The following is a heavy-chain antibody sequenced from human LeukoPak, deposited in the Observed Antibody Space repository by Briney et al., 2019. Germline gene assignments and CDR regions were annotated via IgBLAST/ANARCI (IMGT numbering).Heavy chain of an antibody. CDR2: IYYSEST. CDR3: ARDSTLSASFDV. J-gene: IGHJ3*01. D-gene: IGHD5/OR15-5a*01. CDR1: GGSISSYY. Sequence: SETLSLTCTVSGGSISSYYWSWIRQPPGKGLEWIGYIYYSESTNYNPSLKSRVTISVDTSKNQFSLKLSSVTAADTAVYYCARDSTLSASFDVWGQGTMVTVSS. V-gene: IGHV4-59*12.